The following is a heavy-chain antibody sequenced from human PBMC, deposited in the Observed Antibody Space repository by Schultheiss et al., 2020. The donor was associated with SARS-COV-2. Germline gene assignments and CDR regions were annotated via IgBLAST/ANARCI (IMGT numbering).Heavy chain of an antibody. D-gene: IGHD3-10*01. V-gene: IGHV1-2*04. CDR3: ARERAVRGRRYYGMDV. CDR1: GYTFTVYY. CDR2: INPNSGGT. Sequence: GESLKISCKASGYTFTVYYMHWVRQAPGQGLEWMGWINPNSGGTNYAQKFQGWVTMTRDTSISTAYMELSRLRSDDTAVYYCARERAVRGRRYYGMDVWGQGTTVTVSS. J-gene: IGHJ6*02.